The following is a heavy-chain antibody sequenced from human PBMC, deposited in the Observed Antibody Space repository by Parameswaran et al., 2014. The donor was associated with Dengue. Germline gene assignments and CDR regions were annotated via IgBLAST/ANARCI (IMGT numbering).Heavy chain of an antibody. J-gene: IGHJ4*02. CDR2: IKQDGSEK. CDR3: ASCVSLSGWEDGSSWYIDY. Sequence: RWIRQPPGKGLEWVANIKQDGSEKYYVDSVKGRFTISRDNAKNSLYLQMNSLRAEDTAVYYCASCVSLSGWEDGSSWYIDYWGQGTLVTVSS. V-gene: IGHV3-7*01. D-gene: IGHD6-13*01.